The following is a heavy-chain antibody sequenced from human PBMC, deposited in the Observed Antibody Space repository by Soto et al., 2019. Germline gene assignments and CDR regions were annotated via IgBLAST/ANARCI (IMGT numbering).Heavy chain of an antibody. CDR1: GGSISSYY. CDR3: ARETTYCGGDCYSEVPRYAEYFQH. J-gene: IGHJ1*01. D-gene: IGHD2-21*02. V-gene: IGHV4-4*07. Sequence: SETLSLTCTVSGGSISSYYWSWIRQPAGKGLEWIGRIYTSGRTNYNPSLKSRVTMSVDTSKNQFSLKLSSVTAADTAVYYCARETTYCGGDCYSEVPRYAEYFQHWGQGTLVTVSS. CDR2: IYTSGRT.